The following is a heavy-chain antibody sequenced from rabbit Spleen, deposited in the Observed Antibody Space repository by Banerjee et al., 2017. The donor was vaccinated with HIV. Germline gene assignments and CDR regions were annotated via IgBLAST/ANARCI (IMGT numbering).Heavy chain of an antibody. J-gene: IGHJ4*01. D-gene: IGHD2-1*01. CDR1: GFSFSDRDV. Sequence: QEQLEESGGGLVKPEGSLTLTCKASGFSFSDRDVMCWVRQAPGKGLEWIGCINTVTTKGVYATWAKGRFTISKTSSTTVTLQMTSLTAADTATYFCARDLTSVIGWNFSLWGPGTLVTVS. CDR2: INTVTTKG. V-gene: IGHV1S45*01. CDR3: ARDLTSVIGWNFSL.